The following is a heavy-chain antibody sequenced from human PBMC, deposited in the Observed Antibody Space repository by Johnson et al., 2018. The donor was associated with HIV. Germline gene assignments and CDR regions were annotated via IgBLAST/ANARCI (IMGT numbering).Heavy chain of an antibody. D-gene: IGHD7-27*01. J-gene: IGHJ3*02. CDR3: ASTLTGDFGAFDI. CDR2: ISYAGSNK. V-gene: IGHV3-30*03. CDR1: GFTFSSYG. Sequence: QVQLVESGGGVVQPGRSLRLSCAASGFTFSSYGMHRVRQAPGKGLACVAVISYAGSNKYYADSVKGRFTISRDNAKNSLYLQMNSLRSEDTVVYYCASTLTGDFGAFDIWGQGTMVTVSS.